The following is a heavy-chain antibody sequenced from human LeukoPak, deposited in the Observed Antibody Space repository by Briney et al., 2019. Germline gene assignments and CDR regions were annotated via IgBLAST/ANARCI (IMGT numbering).Heavy chain of an antibody. CDR1: GYTFTSYD. Sequence: ASVKVSCKASGYTFTSYDINWVRQATGQGLEWMGWMNPNSGNTGYAQKFQGRVTMTRNTSISTAYMELSSLRSEDTAVYYCHVSWGIVVVPAAIGVGLGDYWGQGTLVTVSS. J-gene: IGHJ4*02. V-gene: IGHV1-8*01. D-gene: IGHD2-2*02. CDR2: MNPNSGNT. CDR3: HVSWGIVVVPAAIGVGLGDY.